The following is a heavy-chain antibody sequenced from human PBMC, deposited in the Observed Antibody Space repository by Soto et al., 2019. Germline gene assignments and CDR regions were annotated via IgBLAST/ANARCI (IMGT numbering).Heavy chain of an antibody. CDR2: ISYDGSNK. J-gene: IGHJ5*02. CDR3: ARDSAGSEFAP. CDR1: GFTFSSYA. V-gene: IGHV3-30-3*01. Sequence: GSLRLSCAASGFTFSSYAMHWVRQAPGKGLEWVAVISYDGSNKYYADSVKGRFTISRDNSKNTLYLQMNSLRAEDTAVYYCARDSAGSEFAPWGKETLVTVS.